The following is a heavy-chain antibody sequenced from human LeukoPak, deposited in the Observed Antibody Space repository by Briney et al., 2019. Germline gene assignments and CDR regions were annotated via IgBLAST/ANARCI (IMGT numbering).Heavy chain of an antibody. V-gene: IGHV3-23*01. Sequence: GGTLRLSCAASGFTFSNHGMNWVRHAPGKGLEWVSGISPSGDITYYADSVKGRFTISRDNSKNTLYLELISLTAEDTAVYYCAKDDAWLRFGEWSQGTLVTVSS. J-gene: IGHJ4*02. CDR1: GFTFSNHG. CDR2: ISPSGDIT. CDR3: AKDDAWLRFGE. D-gene: IGHD3-10*01.